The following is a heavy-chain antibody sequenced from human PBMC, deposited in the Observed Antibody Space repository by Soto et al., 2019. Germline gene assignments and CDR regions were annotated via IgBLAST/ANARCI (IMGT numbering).Heavy chain of an antibody. CDR3: AREVLANYYDSRGYYSEFDY. CDR2: INPNSGGT. D-gene: IGHD3-22*01. V-gene: IGHV1-2*02. J-gene: IGHJ4*02. Sequence: ASVKVSCKASGYTFTGYYMHWVRQAPGQGLEWMGWINPNSGGTNYAQKFQGRVTMTRDTSISTAYMELSRLRSDDTAVYYCAREVLANYYDSRGYYSEFDYWGQGTLVTVSS. CDR1: GYTFTGYY.